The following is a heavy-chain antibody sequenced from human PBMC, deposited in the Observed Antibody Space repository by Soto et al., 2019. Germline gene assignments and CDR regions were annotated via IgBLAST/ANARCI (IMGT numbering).Heavy chain of an antibody. J-gene: IGHJ4*02. D-gene: IGHD3-10*01. Sequence: QITLKESGPALVKPTQTLTLTCTFSGFSFTSGVVGVGWIRQPPGQALEWLALIYWDDTKRYSPSLKSRLTISKDTSKNEVVLTMTNMAPADTATYYCAHRHDYGSGSVFFDYWGQGNLVTVTS. CDR1: GFSFTSGVVG. CDR3: AHRHDYGSGSVFFDY. CDR2: IYWDDTK. V-gene: IGHV2-5*02.